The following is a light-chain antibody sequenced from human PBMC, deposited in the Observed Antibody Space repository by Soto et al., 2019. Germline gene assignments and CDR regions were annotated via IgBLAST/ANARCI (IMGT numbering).Light chain of an antibody. CDR2: DVS. V-gene: IGLV2-14*01. Sequence: HSALNQPAYVSGSAGQLITIFCTGTSNDAGGYNYVSWYQQHLGKAPKLMIYDVSNRPSGVSNRFSGSKSGNTASLTISGLQAEDEADYYCSSYTSSSTLVFGTGTKVTVL. J-gene: IGLJ1*01. CDR3: SSYTSSSTLV. CDR1: SNDAGGYNY.